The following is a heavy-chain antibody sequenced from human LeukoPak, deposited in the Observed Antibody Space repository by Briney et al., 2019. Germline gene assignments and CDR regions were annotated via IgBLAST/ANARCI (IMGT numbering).Heavy chain of an antibody. CDR3: AKDRGRYSSSPRGDWFDP. D-gene: IGHD6-13*01. CDR2: LPYDGSNK. Sequence: GGSLRLSCVASGFTFSSYGMHWVRQAPGKGLEWVAFLPYDGSNKYYVDSVKGRFTISRDNSKNTLYLQVSSLRAEDTAVYYCAKDRGRYSSSPRGDWFDPWGQGTLVTVSS. J-gene: IGHJ5*02. V-gene: IGHV3-30*02. CDR1: GFTFSSYG.